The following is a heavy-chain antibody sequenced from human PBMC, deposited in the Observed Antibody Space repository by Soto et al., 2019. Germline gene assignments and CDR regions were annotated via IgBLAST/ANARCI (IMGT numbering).Heavy chain of an antibody. Sequence: EVQLLESGGGLVQPGGSLRLSCAASGFTFSTYAMSWVRQAPGQGLEWVSAISGSGGSTYYADSVKGRFTISRDISKNTLYLQMNSLRAEDTAIYYCAKSSGGSVTAMRWANWFDPWGQGTLVTVSS. D-gene: IGHD2-2*01. V-gene: IGHV3-23*01. CDR1: GFTFSTYA. CDR2: ISGSGGST. J-gene: IGHJ5*02. CDR3: AKSSGGSVTAMRWANWFDP.